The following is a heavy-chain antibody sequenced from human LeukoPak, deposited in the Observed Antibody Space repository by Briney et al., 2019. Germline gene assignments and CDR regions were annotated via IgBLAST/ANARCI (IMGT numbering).Heavy chain of an antibody. Sequence: ASVKVSCKASGYTFTGYYMHWVRQAPGQGLEWVGWINPNSGGTNHAQKFQGRVTMTRDTSISTAYMELSRLRSDDTAVYYCARRIAAAGMYYFDYWGQGTLVTVSS. CDR2: INPNSGGT. V-gene: IGHV1-2*02. CDR3: ARRIAAAGMYYFDY. J-gene: IGHJ4*02. CDR1: GYTFTGYY. D-gene: IGHD6-13*01.